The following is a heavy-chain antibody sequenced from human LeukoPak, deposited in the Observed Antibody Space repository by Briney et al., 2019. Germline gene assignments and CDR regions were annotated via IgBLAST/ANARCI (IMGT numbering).Heavy chain of an antibody. D-gene: IGHD1-1*01. V-gene: IGHV4-39*07. CDR3: ARSISGTRESFDY. CDR1: GGSISSFY. J-gene: IGHJ4*02. CDR2: VYYSGPT. Sequence: SETLSLTCTVSGGSISSFYWGWIRQSPGKGLEWIGSVYYSGPTYYNPSLESRVNILIDTSENQFSLRLSSVTAADTAMYYCARSISGTRESFDYWGQGTLVTVSS.